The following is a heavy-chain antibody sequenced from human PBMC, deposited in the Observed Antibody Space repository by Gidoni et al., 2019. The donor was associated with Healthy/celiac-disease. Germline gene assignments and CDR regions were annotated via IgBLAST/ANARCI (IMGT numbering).Heavy chain of an antibody. CDR1: GGSISSYY. D-gene: IGHD3-22*01. CDR3: ARGGGSSGYYADY. CDR2: IYYSGST. Sequence: QVQLQESGPGLVKPSETLSLTCTVSGGSISSYYWSWIRQPPGKGLEWIGYIYYSGSTNYNPSLKSRVTISVDTSKNQFSLKLSSVTAADTAVYYCARGGGSSGYYADYWGQGTLVTVSS. J-gene: IGHJ4*02. V-gene: IGHV4-59*12.